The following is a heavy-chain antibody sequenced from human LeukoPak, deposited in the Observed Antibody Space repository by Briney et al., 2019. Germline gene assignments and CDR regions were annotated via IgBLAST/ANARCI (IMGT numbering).Heavy chain of an antibody. V-gene: IGHV4-31*03. CDR3: ARVGATIAFDI. CDR1: GGSISSGTYY. J-gene: IGHJ3*02. CDR2: VFYSGGT. D-gene: IGHD1-26*01. Sequence: SETLSLTCTVSGGSISSGTYYWSWIRQHPGKGLEWIGYVFYSGGTYYNPSLKSRVTISLDTSKNQFSLKLNSVTAADAAVYVCARVGATIAFDIWGQGTMVTVSS.